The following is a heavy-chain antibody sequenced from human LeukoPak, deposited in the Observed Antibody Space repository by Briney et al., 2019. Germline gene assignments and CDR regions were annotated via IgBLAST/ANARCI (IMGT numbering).Heavy chain of an antibody. J-gene: IGHJ4*02. CDR2: MNPSSGVT. CDR1: GYTFSGYQ. Sequence: ASVKVSCKASGYTFSGYQVHWLRQAPGQGLEWMGRMNPSSGVTNYALKFQGRVTMTRDTSINTAYLDLSALKSDDTAVYYCASRAASVTLGYWGQGTLVTVSS. D-gene: IGHD2-15*01. V-gene: IGHV1-2*06. CDR3: ASRAASVTLGY.